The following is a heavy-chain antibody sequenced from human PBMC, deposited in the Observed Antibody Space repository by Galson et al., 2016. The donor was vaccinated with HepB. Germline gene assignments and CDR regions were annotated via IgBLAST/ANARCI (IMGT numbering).Heavy chain of an antibody. CDR1: GFTLSRYW. CDR3: TRDIAAFGGVME. Sequence: SLRLSCAGSGFTLSRYWMSWVRQAPGKGLEWVVNIKEDGSEKKYVDSVKGRFTISRDNAKNSVYLQMNSLRAEEPAVYYCTRDIAAFGGVMEWGQGTLVTISS. J-gene: IGHJ4*02. V-gene: IGHV3-7*04. CDR2: IKEDGSEK. D-gene: IGHD3-16*01.